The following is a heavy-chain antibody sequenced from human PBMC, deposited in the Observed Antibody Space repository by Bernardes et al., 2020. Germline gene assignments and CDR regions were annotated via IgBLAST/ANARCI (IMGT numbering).Heavy chain of an antibody. CDR3: ARDYGYYDSSGRTDY. CDR1: GFTFSDYY. D-gene: IGHD3-22*01. J-gene: IGHJ4*02. V-gene: IGHV3-11*01. Sequence: GVLRLSCAASGFTFSDYYMSWIRQAPGKGLEWVSYISSSGSTIYYADSVKGRFTISRDNAKNSLYLQMNSLRAEDTAVYYCARDYGYYDSSGRTDYWGQGTLVTVSS. CDR2: ISSSGSTI.